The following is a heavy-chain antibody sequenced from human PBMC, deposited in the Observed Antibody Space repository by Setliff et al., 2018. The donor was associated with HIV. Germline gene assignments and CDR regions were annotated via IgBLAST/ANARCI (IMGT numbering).Heavy chain of an antibody. J-gene: IGHJ4*02. D-gene: IGHD1-26*01. CDR3: ARAGRGGGSYWTFDY. V-gene: IGHV5-51*01. CDR1: EYSFTNNW. CDR2: IYPGDSDI. Sequence: GESLKISCKGSEYSFTNNWIGWVRQMPGKGLAWMGIIYPGDSDIRYSPSFQGQVTISADKAISTAYLQWSSLKASDTGMYYCARAGRGGGSYWTFDYWGQGTLVTVSS.